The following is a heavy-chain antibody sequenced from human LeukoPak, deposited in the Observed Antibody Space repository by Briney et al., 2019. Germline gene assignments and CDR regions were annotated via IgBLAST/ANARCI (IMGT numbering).Heavy chain of an antibody. CDR1: GFTFSSYG. V-gene: IGHV3-30*18. J-gene: IGHJ4*02. D-gene: IGHD2-2*01. Sequence: GRSLRLSCAASGFTFSSYGMHWVRQAPGKGLEWVAVISYDGSNKYYADSVKGRFTISRDNSKNTLYLQMNSLRAEDTAAYYCAKVPAASRYYFDYWGQGTLVTVSP. CDR3: AKVPAASRYYFDY. CDR2: ISYDGSNK.